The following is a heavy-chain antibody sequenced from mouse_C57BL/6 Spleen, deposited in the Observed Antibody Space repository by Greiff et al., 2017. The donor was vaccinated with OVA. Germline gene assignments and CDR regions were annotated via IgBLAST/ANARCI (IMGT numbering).Heavy chain of an antibody. CDR3: ERGRSAAVVATDY. J-gene: IGHJ2*01. CDR2: IDPSDSET. D-gene: IGHD1-1*01. CDR1: GYTFPSYW. V-gene: IGHV1-52*01. Sequence: QVQLQQPGAELVRPGSSVKLSCQASGYTFPSYWMHWVKQRPIQGLEWIGNIDPSDSETHYNQKFKDKATLTVDKSSSTAYMQLSSLTSADSAVYSCERGRSAAVVATDYWGQGTTLTVSS.